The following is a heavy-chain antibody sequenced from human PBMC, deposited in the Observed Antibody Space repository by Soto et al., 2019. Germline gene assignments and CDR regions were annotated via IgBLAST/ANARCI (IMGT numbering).Heavy chain of an antibody. J-gene: IGHJ4*02. CDR2: IWFDGSAR. CDR1: GFTFDDYA. CDR3: ARGNCYIDF. D-gene: IGHD2-2*02. V-gene: IGHV3-33*08. Sequence: GGSLRLACAASGFTFDDYAMHWVRQTPGKGLEWVAVIWFDGSARYYADSVRGRFSISRDNSKNTLYLQMDSLRAEDTAVYCCARGNCYIDFWGQGTLVTVSS.